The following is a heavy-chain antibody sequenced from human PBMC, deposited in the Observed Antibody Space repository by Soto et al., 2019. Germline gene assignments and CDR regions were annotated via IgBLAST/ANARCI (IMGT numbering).Heavy chain of an antibody. Sequence: QVQLVESGGGVVQPGRSLRLSCAASGFTFSSDVMHWVRQAPGKGLEWVAAIWSDGRNKYYADSVKGRFTISRDNSKKPLYLQVNSLRAEDTAVYYCAREGADYHFDFWGQGTLVTVSS. J-gene: IGHJ4*02. CDR3: AREGADYHFDF. V-gene: IGHV3-33*01. CDR1: GFTFSSDV. D-gene: IGHD3-16*01. CDR2: IWSDGRNK.